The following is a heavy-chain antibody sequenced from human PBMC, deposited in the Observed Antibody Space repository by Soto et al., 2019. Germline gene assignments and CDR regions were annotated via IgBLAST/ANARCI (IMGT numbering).Heavy chain of an antibody. Sequence: EVQLVESGGGLIQPGGSLRLSCAASGFTVSSNYMSWVRQAPGKGLEWVSVIYSGGSTYYADSVKGRFTISRDNSKNTLYLQMNSLRADDTAVYYCAREDIVVVPAAKPTYYYYYGMDVWGQGTTVTVSS. D-gene: IGHD2-2*01. CDR2: IYSGGST. J-gene: IGHJ6*02. CDR1: GFTVSSNY. CDR3: AREDIVVVPAAKPTYYYYYGMDV. V-gene: IGHV3-53*01.